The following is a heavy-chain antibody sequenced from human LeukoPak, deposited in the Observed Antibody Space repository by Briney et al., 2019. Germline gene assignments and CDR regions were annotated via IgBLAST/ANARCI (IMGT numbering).Heavy chain of an antibody. CDR3: AREATIFGVASFDY. V-gene: IGHV4-4*07. J-gene: IGHJ4*02. CDR2: IYTSGST. Sequence: SETLSLTCTVSGGSISSYYWSWIRQPAGKGLEWIGRIYTSGSTNYNPPLRSRVTMSVDTSKNQFSLKLSSVTAADTAVYYCAREATIFGVASFDYWGQGTLVTVSS. CDR1: GGSISSYY. D-gene: IGHD3-3*01.